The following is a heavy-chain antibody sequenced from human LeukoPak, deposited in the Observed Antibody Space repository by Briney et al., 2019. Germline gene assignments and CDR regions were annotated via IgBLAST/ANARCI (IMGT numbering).Heavy chain of an antibody. Sequence: SETLSLTCTVSGGSISSYYWSWIRQPPGKGLEWIGYIYYSGSTNYNPSLKSRVTISVDTSKNQFSLKLSSVTAADTAVYYCARAGKKYDFWSGYYTEGFDYWGQGTLVTVSS. CDR3: ARAGKKYDFWSGYYTEGFDY. CDR2: IYYSGST. V-gene: IGHV4-59*01. J-gene: IGHJ4*02. D-gene: IGHD3-3*01. CDR1: GGSISSYY.